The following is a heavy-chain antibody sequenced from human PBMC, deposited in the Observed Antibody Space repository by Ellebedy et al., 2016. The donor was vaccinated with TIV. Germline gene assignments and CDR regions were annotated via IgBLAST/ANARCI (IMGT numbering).Heavy chain of an antibody. CDR1: GFTFRDFA. V-gene: IGHV3-23*01. D-gene: IGHD2-15*01. Sequence: PGGSLRLSCAASGFTFRDFAMNWVRQAPGKGLEWVSAISPSGDLTYFADSVKGRFTISRDNSKNTLYLQMNSLRAEDTAIYYCARDGALVVVAAASYFDYWGQGTLDTVSS. J-gene: IGHJ4*02. CDR2: ISPSGDLT. CDR3: ARDGALVVVAAASYFDY.